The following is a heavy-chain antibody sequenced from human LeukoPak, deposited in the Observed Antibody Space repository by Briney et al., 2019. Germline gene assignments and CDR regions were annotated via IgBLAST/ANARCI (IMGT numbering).Heavy chain of an antibody. CDR1: GFTFSSFW. J-gene: IGHJ4*02. Sequence: GGSLRLSCAASGFTFSSFWMSWVRQAPGKGLEWVSAISGSGGSTYYADSVKGRFTISRDNSKNTLYLQMNSLRAEDTAVYYCANLPTYYSSGFDYWGQGTLVTVSS. D-gene: IGHD6-19*01. V-gene: IGHV3-23*01. CDR2: ISGSGGST. CDR3: ANLPTYYSSGFDY.